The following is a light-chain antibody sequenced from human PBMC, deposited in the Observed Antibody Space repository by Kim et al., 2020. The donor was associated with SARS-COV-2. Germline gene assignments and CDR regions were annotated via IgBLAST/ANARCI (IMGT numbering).Light chain of an antibody. J-gene: IGLJ2*01. V-gene: IGLV1-44*01. CDR3: AVWDDSLRV. CDR1: DSNIGSNT. CDR2: DNN. Sequence: TPGQKVTISCSRSDSNIGSNTVNWYQQPPGTAPKLLIFDNNQRPSGVPDRFSGSNSGTSASLAISGLQSEDEADYYCAVWDDSLRVFGGGTQLTVL.